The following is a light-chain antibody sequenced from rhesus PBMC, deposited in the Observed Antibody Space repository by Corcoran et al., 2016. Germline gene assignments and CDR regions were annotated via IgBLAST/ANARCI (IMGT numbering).Light chain of an antibody. CDR2: VIS. CDR3: LQDSDWPLT. CDR1: ESVSS. J-gene: IGKJ4*01. Sequence: ILMTQSPATLSLSPGERATLSCRASESVSSLAWYQQKPGQAPRPLIYVISIRATGVPDRFSGSGSGTDFTLTISSLEPEDVAVYYCLQDSDWPLTFGGGTKVELK. V-gene: IGKV3-24*01.